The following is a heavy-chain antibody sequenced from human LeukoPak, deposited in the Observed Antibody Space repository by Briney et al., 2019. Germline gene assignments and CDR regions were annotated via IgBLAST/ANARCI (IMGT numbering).Heavy chain of an antibody. CDR2: INHSGST. CDR1: GGSFSGYY. J-gene: IGHJ4*02. CDR3: ARGPGITIFGVVRRGPFGY. D-gene: IGHD3-3*01. Sequence: TSETLSLTCAVYGGSFSGYYWSWIRQPPGKGLEWIGEINHSGSTNYNPSLKSRVTISVDTSKNQFSLKLSSVTAADTAVYYCARGPGITIFGVVRRGPFGYWGQGTLVTVSS. V-gene: IGHV4-34*01.